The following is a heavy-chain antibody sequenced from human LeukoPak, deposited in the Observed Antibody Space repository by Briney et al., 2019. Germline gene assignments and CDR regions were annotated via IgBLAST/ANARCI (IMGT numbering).Heavy chain of an antibody. V-gene: IGHV5-51*01. CDR2: IYPGDSDT. Sequence: GESLKISCNSSGYIYTSYWIGWVRQMPGKGLEWMGIIYPGDSDTRYSPSFQGQVTISADKSISTAYLQWSSLKASDTAMFYCARLAGLGWNYGWLDHWGQGTLVTVSS. CDR1: GYIYTSYW. D-gene: IGHD1-7*01. CDR3: ARLAGLGWNYGWLDH. J-gene: IGHJ4*02.